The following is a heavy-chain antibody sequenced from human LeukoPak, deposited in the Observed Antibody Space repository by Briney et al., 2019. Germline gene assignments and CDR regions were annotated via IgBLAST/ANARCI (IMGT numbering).Heavy chain of an antibody. CDR1: GGSISSSSYY. D-gene: IGHD5-24*01. CDR2: IYYSGST. V-gene: IGHV4-39*07. J-gene: IGHJ4*02. Sequence: SETLSLTCTVSGGSISSSSYYWGWIGQPPGKGLEWIGSIYYSGSTYYNPSLKSRVTISVDTSKNQFSLKLSSVTAADTAVYYCVRVGGYNTSPQFDYWGQGTLVTVYS. CDR3: VRVGGYNTSPQFDY.